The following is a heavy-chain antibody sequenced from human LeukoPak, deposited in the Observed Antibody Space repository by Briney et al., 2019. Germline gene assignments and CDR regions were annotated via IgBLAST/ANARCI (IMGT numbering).Heavy chain of an antibody. Sequence: GASVKVSCKVSGYTLTELSMHWVRQAPGKGLEWMGGFDPEDGETTYAQKFQGRVTMTEDTSTGIAYMELSSLRSEDTAVYYCATDKETQLALDYWGQGTLVTVSS. D-gene: IGHD3-3*02. CDR2: FDPEDGET. CDR3: ATDKETQLALDY. J-gene: IGHJ4*02. V-gene: IGHV1-24*01. CDR1: GYTLTELS.